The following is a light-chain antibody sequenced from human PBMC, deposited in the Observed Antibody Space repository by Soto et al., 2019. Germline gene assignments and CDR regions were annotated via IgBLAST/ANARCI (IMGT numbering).Light chain of an antibody. V-gene: IGKV3-20*01. J-gene: IGKJ1*01. Sequence: EIVLTQSPGTLSLSPGERATLSCRASQSVSSSSLAWYQQKRGQAPRLLIHDASSRATGIPDRFSGSGSGTDFTLTISRLEPEDFAVYYCQQYVGSPRTFGQGTKVEVK. CDR3: QQYVGSPRT. CDR2: DAS. CDR1: QSVSSSS.